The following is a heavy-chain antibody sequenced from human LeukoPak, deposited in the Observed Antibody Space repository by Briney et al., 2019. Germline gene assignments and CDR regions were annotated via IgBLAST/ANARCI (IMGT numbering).Heavy chain of an antibody. D-gene: IGHD6-6*01. CDR3: ARATSIAARGSPNWFDP. Sequence: ASVKVSCKASGYTFTSYGISWVRRAPGQGLEWMGWISAYNGNTNYAQKLQGRVTMTTDTSTSTAYMELRSLRSEDTAVYYCARATSIAARGSPNWFDPWGQGTLVTVSS. J-gene: IGHJ5*02. V-gene: IGHV1-18*01. CDR2: ISAYNGNT. CDR1: GYTFTSYG.